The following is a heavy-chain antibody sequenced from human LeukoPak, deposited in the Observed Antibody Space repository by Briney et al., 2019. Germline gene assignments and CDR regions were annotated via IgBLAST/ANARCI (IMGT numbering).Heavy chain of an antibody. D-gene: IGHD2-15*01. Sequence: SETLSLTCTVSGXSISSSSYYWGWIRQPPGRGLEWIGSIYYSGSTYYNPSLKSRVTISVDASKNQFSLKLSSVTAADTAVYYCARLSGGSWWYFDLWGRGTLVTVSS. CDR3: ARLSGGSWWYFDL. V-gene: IGHV4-39*01. CDR1: GXSISSSSYY. CDR2: IYYSGST. J-gene: IGHJ2*01.